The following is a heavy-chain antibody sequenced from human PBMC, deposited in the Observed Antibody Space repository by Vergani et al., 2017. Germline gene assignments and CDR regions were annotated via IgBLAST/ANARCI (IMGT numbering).Heavy chain of an antibody. CDR2: ISAYNGNT. V-gene: IGHV1-18*01. D-gene: IGHD3-10*01. Sequence: QVQLVQSGAEVKKPGASVKVSCKASGYTFTSYGISWVRQAPGQGIEWMGWISAYNGNTNYAQKLQGRVTMATDTPTSTAYMELMSLRSDDTVVYYCARDAGGSDYYGSGSLDYWGQGTLVTVSS. J-gene: IGHJ4*02. CDR3: ARDAGGSDYYGSGSLDY. CDR1: GYTFTSYG.